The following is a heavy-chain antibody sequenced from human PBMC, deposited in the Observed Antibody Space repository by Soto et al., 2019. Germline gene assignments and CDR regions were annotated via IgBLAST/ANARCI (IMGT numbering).Heavy chain of an antibody. CDR1: GYTFTGYY. D-gene: IGHD1-1*01. CDR2: INPNSGST. V-gene: IGHV1-2*02. J-gene: IGHJ4*02. CDR3: ARDPSGGWNDGEVQGNY. Sequence: ASVKVSCKASGYTFTGYYIHWVRQAPGQGLEWMGWINPNSGSTNYAQKFQGRVTMTRDTSISAASMELSRLRSDDTAVYYCARDPSGGWNDGEVQGNYWGQGTLVTVYS.